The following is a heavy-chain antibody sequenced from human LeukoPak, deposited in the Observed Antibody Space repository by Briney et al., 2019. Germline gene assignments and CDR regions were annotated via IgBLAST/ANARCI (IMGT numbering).Heavy chain of an antibody. Sequence: ASVKVSYKASGYTFTGYYMHWVRQAPGQGLEWMGRINPNSGGTNYAQKFQGRVTMTRDTSISTAYVELSRLRSDDTAVYYCAREVLGATLYYWGQGTLVTVSS. D-gene: IGHD1-26*01. CDR2: INPNSGGT. CDR3: AREVLGATLYY. V-gene: IGHV1-2*06. J-gene: IGHJ4*02. CDR1: GYTFTGYY.